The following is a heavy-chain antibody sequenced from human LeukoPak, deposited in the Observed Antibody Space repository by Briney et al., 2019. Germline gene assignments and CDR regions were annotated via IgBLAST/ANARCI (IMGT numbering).Heavy chain of an antibody. CDR3: GRSRGAGPGAHFDV. CDR2: VSASGSYT. D-gene: IGHD6-19*01. J-gene: IGHJ4*02. CDR1: GFSFSDEY. V-gene: IGHV3-11*03. Sequence: GGSLRLSCAASGFSFSDEYMSWIRQAPGQGLEWISYVSASGSYTNYADSVKGRFTISRDNAKNSLYLQMNSLRAEDTAVYYCGRSRGAGPGAHFDVWGQGTLVTVSS.